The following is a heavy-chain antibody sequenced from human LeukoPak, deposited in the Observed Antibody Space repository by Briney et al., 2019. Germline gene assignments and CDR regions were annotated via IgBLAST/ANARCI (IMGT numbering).Heavy chain of an antibody. CDR2: IYYSGST. Sequence: PSETLSLTCTVSGDSISSYHWSWIRQPPGKRLEWIGYIYYSGSTNYNPSLQSRVTISVDTSKNQFSLKLSSVTAADTAVYYCARRVTGTTSSAFDIWGQGTMVTVSS. D-gene: IGHD1-7*01. CDR3: ARRVTGTTSSAFDI. CDR1: GDSISSYH. J-gene: IGHJ3*02. V-gene: IGHV4-59*08.